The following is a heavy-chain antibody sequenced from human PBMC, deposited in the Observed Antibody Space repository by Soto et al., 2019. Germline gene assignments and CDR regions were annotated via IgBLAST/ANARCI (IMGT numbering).Heavy chain of an antibody. D-gene: IGHD3-22*01. CDR1: GGSISSYY. V-gene: IGHV4-59*01. J-gene: IGHJ4*02. CDR3: ARTSGVSSSYYYDY. CDR2: IYYSGTT. Sequence: PSETLSLTCTVSGGSISSYYWNWIRQLPGKGLEWIGYIYYSGTTNYNPSLESRVTMSVDTSKKQFSLQLGSVTAADTAVYYCARTSGVSSSYYYDYWRQGTLVVVSS.